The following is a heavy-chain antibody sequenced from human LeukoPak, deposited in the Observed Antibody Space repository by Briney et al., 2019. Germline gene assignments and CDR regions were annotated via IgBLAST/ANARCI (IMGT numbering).Heavy chain of an antibody. CDR1: GFTFSSYA. D-gene: IGHD3-3*01. Sequence: GRSLRLSCAASGFTFSSYAMSWVRQAPGKGLEWISAISGSGGSTYYADSVKGRFTISRDNSKNTLYLQMNSLRAEDTAVYYCAKAYYDFWSGYYHPPLHRDYWGQGTLVTVSS. CDR2: ISGSGGST. CDR3: AKAYYDFWSGYYHPPLHRDY. V-gene: IGHV3-23*01. J-gene: IGHJ4*02.